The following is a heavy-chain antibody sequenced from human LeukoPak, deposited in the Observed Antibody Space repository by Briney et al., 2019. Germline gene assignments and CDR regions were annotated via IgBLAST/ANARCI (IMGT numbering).Heavy chain of an antibody. CDR3: ARDRADSSAYYYNAVDI. CDR2: ISAYNGNT. Sequence: ASVKVSCKASGYTFTSYGISWVRQAPGQGLEWMGWISAYNGNTNYAQKLQGRVTMTTDTSTGTAYMELRSLRSDDTAVYYCARDRADSSAYYYNAVDIWGQGTMVTVSS. V-gene: IGHV1-18*01. CDR1: GYTFTSYG. D-gene: IGHD3-22*01. J-gene: IGHJ3*02.